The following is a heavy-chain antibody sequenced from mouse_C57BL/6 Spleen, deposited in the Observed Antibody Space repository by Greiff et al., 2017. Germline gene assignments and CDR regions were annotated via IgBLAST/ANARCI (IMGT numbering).Heavy chain of an antibody. CDR1: GYTFTSYG. CDR2: IYPRSGNT. CDR3: ARYEEYDDDVPGAY. D-gene: IGHD2-4*01. V-gene: IGHV1-81*01. Sequence: VQLQQSGAELARPGASVKLSCKASGYTFTSYGISWVKQRTGQGLEWIGEIYPRSGNTYYNEKFKGKATLTADKSSSTAYMELRSLTSEDSAVYFCARYEEYDDDVPGAYWGQGTLVTVSA. J-gene: IGHJ3*01.